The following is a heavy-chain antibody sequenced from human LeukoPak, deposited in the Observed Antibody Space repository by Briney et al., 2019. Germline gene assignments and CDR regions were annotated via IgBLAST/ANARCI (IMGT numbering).Heavy chain of an antibody. Sequence: GGSLRLSCAASGGTTDDYGMSWVRQAPGKGLEWVSGINWDGTNTYYAESVKGRFTISRDSAEKSLHLQMNSLRDDDTAFYYCVKDLGSNWYSFDYWGQGTLVTVSS. CDR1: GGTTDDYG. CDR2: INWDGTNT. J-gene: IGHJ4*02. D-gene: IGHD6-13*01. CDR3: VKDLGSNWYSFDY. V-gene: IGHV3-20*04.